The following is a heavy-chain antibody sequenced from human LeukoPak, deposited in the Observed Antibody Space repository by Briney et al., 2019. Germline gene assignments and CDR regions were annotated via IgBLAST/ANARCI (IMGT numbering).Heavy chain of an antibody. CDR2: IKQDGTEK. Sequence: GGSLRLSCGASGFTFTTYWMSWVRQAPGKGLEWVANIKQDGTEKYYVDSVKGRFTISRDNAKNSLYLQMNSLRAEDTALYYCAAMTELGYYFDYWGQGTLVTVSS. CDR1: GFTFTTYW. J-gene: IGHJ4*02. D-gene: IGHD1-7*01. V-gene: IGHV3-7*03. CDR3: AAMTELGYYFDY.